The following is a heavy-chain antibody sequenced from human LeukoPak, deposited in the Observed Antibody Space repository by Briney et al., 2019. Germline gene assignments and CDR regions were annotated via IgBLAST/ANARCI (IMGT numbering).Heavy chain of an antibody. CDR1: GYTLTEIS. D-gene: IGHD1-26*01. CDR3: ATVPGELRSIPSDS. Sequence: ASVKVSCKVSGYTLTEISIHWVPQAPGKGLEWLGGFDIEDGERIHTQRFQGRVTMTEDTSTDTAYMELSSLRSEDTAVYYCATVPGELRSIPSDSWGQGTLVTVSS. V-gene: IGHV1-24*01. J-gene: IGHJ4*02. CDR2: FDIEDGER.